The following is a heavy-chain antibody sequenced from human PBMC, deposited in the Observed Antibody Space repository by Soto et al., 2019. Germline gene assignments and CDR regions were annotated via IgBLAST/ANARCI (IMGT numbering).Heavy chain of an antibody. CDR1: GGAINSYY. CDR2: IYYRGST. D-gene: IGHD4-17*01. Sequence: QVQLQESGPGLVKPSETLSLTCTVSGGAINSYYWSWIRQPPGKGLEWIGYIYYRGSTNYNPSLKSRVTISLNTSKNQFSLKLISATAADTAVYYCARRSVNNWLDPWGQGTLVTVSS. CDR3: ARRSVNNWLDP. J-gene: IGHJ5*02. V-gene: IGHV4-59*08.